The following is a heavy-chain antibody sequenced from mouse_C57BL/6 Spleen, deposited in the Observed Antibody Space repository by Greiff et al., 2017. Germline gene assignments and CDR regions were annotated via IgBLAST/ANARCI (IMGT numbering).Heavy chain of an antibody. CDR3: ARSDYYGSSYAMDY. V-gene: IGHV1-82*01. CDR2: IYPGDGDT. D-gene: IGHD1-1*01. J-gene: IGHJ4*01. CDR1: GYAFSSSW. Sequence: SGPELVKPGASVKISCKASGYAFSSSWMNWVKQRPGKGLEWIGRIYPGDGDTNYNGKFKGKATLTADKSSSTAYMQLSSLTSEDSAVYCGARSDYYGSSYAMDYWGQGTSVTVSS.